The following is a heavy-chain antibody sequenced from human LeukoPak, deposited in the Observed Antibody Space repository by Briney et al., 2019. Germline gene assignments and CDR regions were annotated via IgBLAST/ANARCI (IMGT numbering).Heavy chain of an antibody. CDR1: GFTFSSYA. J-gene: IGHJ4*02. D-gene: IGHD3-10*01. V-gene: IGHV3-30-3*01. CDR2: ISYDGSNK. Sequence: GGSLRLSCAASGFTFSSYAMHWVRQAPGKGLEWVAVISYDGSNKYYADSVKGRFTISRDNSKNTLYLQMNSLRAEDTAVYYCASAFMVRGGYFDYWGQGTLVTVSS. CDR3: ASAFMVRGGYFDY.